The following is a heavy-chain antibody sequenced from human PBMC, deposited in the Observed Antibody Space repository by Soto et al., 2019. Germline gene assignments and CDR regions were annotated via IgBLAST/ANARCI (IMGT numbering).Heavy chain of an antibody. J-gene: IGHJ4*02. D-gene: IGHD3-10*01. Sequence: GGSLRLSCAASGFTFSSYAMHWVRQAPGKGLEWVSGISWNSGSIGYADSVKGRFTISRDNAKNSLYLQMNSLRAEDTALYYCAKDRLWFGELSQYYFDYWGQGTLVTVSS. V-gene: IGHV3-9*01. CDR2: ISWNSGSI. CDR3: AKDRLWFGELSQYYFDY. CDR1: GFTFSSYA.